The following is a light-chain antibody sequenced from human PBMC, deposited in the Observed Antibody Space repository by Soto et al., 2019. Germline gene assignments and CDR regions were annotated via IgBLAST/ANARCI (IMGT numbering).Light chain of an antibody. CDR1: QSVRSSY. V-gene: IGKV3-20*01. CDR2: GAS. J-gene: IGKJ2*01. Sequence: EIVLTQSPGTLSLSPGERATLSCRASQSVRSSYSAWFQQKPGQAPRLVFYGASTRATGIPDRFSGSASETDFTLTISGLEPEDFAVYYCHYYGGSPSTFGQGTKLEIK. CDR3: HYYGGSPST.